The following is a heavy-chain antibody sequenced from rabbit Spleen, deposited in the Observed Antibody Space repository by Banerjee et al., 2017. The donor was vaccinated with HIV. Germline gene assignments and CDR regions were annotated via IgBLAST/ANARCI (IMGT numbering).Heavy chain of an antibody. V-gene: IGHV1S40*01. D-gene: IGHD8-1*01. CDR3: ARSNSSLQL. CDR1: GFSFSSGYY. J-gene: IGHJ4*01. CDR2: IDAGSSGST. Sequence: QSLEESGGDLVKPGASLTLTCKASGFSFSSGYYICWVRQAPGKGLEWIACIDAGSSGSTYYANWAKGRVTISRTSSTTVTLQMTSLTAADTATYFCARSNSSLQLWCPGTLVTVS.